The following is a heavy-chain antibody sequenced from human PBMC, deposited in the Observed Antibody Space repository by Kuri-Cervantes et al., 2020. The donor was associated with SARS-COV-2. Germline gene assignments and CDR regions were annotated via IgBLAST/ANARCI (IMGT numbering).Heavy chain of an antibody. CDR2: ISWNSGSI. CDR3: ARDRKGDIYLPVAFDI. J-gene: IGHJ3*02. V-gene: IGHV3-9*01. Sequence: GGSLRLSCAASGFTFDDYAIHWVRQAPGKGLEWVSGISWNSGSIGYADSVKGRFTISRDNAKNSLYLQMNSLRAEDTAVYYCARDRKGDIYLPVAFDIWGQGTMVTVSS. CDR1: GFTFDDYA. D-gene: IGHD2-2*02.